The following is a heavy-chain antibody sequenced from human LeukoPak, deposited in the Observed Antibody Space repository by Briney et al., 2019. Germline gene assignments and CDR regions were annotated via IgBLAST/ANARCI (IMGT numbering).Heavy chain of an antibody. CDR1: GYSFTSYW. V-gene: IGHV5-51*01. CDR3: ARSALLSGSSYSCDY. J-gene: IGHJ4*02. D-gene: IGHD1-26*01. CDR2: IYPGDSDI. Sequence: GEAPKISWKGSGYSFTSYWIGWVRQMPGKGLEWMGIIYPGDSDIRYSPSFHGQVTISADKSINTAYLQWSSLKASDSAMYYCARSALLSGSSYSCDYWGQGTLVTVSS.